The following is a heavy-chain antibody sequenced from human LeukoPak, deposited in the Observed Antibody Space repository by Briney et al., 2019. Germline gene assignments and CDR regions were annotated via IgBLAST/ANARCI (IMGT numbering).Heavy chain of an antibody. CDR1: GFTFSNYG. CDR2: ISSSSSTI. CDR3: ARKRGFEAFDI. J-gene: IGHJ3*02. Sequence: GGSLRLSCAASGFTFSNYGMNWVRQAPGKGLEWVSYISSSSSTIYYADSVKGRFTISRDNAKNSLYLQMNSLRAEDTAVYYCARKRGFEAFDIGGQGTRVTVSS. V-gene: IGHV3-48*01.